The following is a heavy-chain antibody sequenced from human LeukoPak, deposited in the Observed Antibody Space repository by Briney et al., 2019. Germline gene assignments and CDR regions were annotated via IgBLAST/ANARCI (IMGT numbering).Heavy chain of an antibody. Sequence: SETLSLTCTVSGGSISSGSYYWSWIRQPAGKGLEWIGRIYTSGSTNYNPSLKSRVTISVDTSKNQFSLKLSSVTAADTAVYYCARDTSSGYWDYFDYWGQGTLVTVSS. J-gene: IGHJ4*02. CDR2: IYTSGST. V-gene: IGHV4-61*02. CDR3: ARDTSSGYWDYFDY. D-gene: IGHD3-22*01. CDR1: GGSISSGSYY.